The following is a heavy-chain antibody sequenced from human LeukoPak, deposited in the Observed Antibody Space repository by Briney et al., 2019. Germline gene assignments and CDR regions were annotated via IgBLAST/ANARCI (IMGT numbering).Heavy chain of an antibody. CDR2: VNPNSGHT. V-gene: IGHV1-8*01. Sequence: GASVKVSCKASGYTFTSYDVNWVRQATGQGLEWMGWVNPNSGHTGDAQKFQGRVTMTTNTSISTAYMELSSLRSEDTAVYYCARGAPGSYCSGGSCPYFDYWGQGTLVSVSS. J-gene: IGHJ4*02. CDR1: GYTFTSYD. D-gene: IGHD2-15*01. CDR3: ARGAPGSYCSGGSCPYFDY.